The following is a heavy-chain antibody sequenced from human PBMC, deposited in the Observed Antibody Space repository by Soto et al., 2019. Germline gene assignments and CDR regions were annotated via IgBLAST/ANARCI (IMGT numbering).Heavy chain of an antibody. CDR2: IYYSGNT. Sequence: SETLSLTCTVSGCSISSSSYYWGWIRQPPGKGLEWIGSIYYSGNTYYNPSLKSRVTISVDTAKNQFSLKLSSVTAADTAVYYCARQYYFGSGSYYSRPFDFWGQGTLVTVSS. J-gene: IGHJ4*02. V-gene: IGHV4-39*01. CDR3: ARQYYFGSGSYYSRPFDF. D-gene: IGHD3-10*01. CDR1: GCSISSSSYY.